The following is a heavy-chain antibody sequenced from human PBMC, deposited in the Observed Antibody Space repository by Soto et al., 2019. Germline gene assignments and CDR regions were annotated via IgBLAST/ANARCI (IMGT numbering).Heavy chain of an antibody. V-gene: IGHV3-48*03. CDR2: ISSSGSSI. Sequence: EVQLAESGGGLVQPGGSLRLSCAASGLTFSGYEMNWVRQAPGKGLEWVSYISSSGSSISYADSVKGRFTITRDNAKNSLYLQMNSLRAEVTAVYYCATDSGSYSGYSYYSMDVWGQGTTVTVSS. CDR1: GLTFSGYE. CDR3: ATDSGSYSGYSYYSMDV. D-gene: IGHD1-26*01. J-gene: IGHJ6*02.